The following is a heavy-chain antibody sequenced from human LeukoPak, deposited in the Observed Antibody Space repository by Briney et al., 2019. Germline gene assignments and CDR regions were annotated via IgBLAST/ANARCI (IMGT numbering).Heavy chain of an antibody. CDR3: ARGRHYYDSSGYPGFCDY. D-gene: IGHD3-22*01. CDR2: MYHSGST. J-gene: IGHJ4*02. V-gene: IGHV4-59*01. Sequence: SETLSLTCTVSGGSISSYYWSWIRQPPGKGLEWIGYMYHSGSTNYNPSLKSRVTISVDTSKNQFSLKLSSVTAADTAVYYCARGRHYYDSSGYPGFCDYWGQGTLVTVSS. CDR1: GGSISSYY.